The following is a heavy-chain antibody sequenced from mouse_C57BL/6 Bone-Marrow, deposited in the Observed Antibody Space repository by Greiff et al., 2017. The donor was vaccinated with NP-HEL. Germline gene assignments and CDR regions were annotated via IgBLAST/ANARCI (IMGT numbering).Heavy chain of an antibody. D-gene: IGHD1-1*01. J-gene: IGHJ4*01. V-gene: IGHV1-81*01. CDR3: ARDYGGMDY. CDR2: IYPRSGNT. Sequence: QVQLQQSVAELVRPGASVKLSCTASGYTFTSYGISWVKQRTGQGLEWIGEIYPRSGNTYYNEKFKGKATLTADKSSSTAYMELRSLTSEDSAVYFCARDYGGMDYWGQGTSVTVSS. CDR1: GYTFTSYG.